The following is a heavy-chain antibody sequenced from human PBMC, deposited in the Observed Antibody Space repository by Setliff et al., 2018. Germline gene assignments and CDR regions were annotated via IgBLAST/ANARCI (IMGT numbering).Heavy chain of an antibody. D-gene: IGHD3-22*01. CDR2: IYSSGST. CDR3: ARESRYYYDNLGTLDY. V-gene: IGHV4-30-4*08. J-gene: IGHJ4*02. CDR1: GGSISSGDYY. Sequence: SETLSLTCTDSGGSISSGDYYWSWIRQPPGKGLEWIGYIYSSGSTYYNPSLKSRVSISVDTSKNQFSLKLSSVTAADTAVYYCARESRYYYDNLGTLDYWGQGTLGTVS.